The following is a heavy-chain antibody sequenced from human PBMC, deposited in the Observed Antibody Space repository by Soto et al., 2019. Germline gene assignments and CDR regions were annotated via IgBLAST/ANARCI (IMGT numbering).Heavy chain of an antibody. V-gene: IGHV1-69*02. D-gene: IGHD2-21*02. CDR2: IIPILGIA. Sequence: QVQLVQSGAEVKKPGSSVKVSCKASGGTFSSYTISWVRQAPGQGLEWMGRIIPILGIANYAQKFQGRVMITAEKSTSTAYMELSSLRSEDTAVYYCARVRCGGDCYLRGAWYCYGMDVWGQGTTVTVSS. J-gene: IGHJ6*02. CDR3: ARVRCGGDCYLRGAWYCYGMDV. CDR1: GGTFSSYT.